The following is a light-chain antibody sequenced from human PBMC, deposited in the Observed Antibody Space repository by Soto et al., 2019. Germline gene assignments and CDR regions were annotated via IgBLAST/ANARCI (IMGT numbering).Light chain of an antibody. V-gene: IGLV2-23*02. CDR3: CSYAGSITFYV. Sequence: QSVLTQPASVSGSPGQSITISCTGTSSDVGSYNLVSWYQQHPGKAPKLMIYEVSKRPSGVSNRFSGSKSGNTASLTISGLQAEDEADYYCCSYAGSITFYVFVTGTKVTVL. J-gene: IGLJ1*01. CDR1: SSDVGSYNL. CDR2: EVS.